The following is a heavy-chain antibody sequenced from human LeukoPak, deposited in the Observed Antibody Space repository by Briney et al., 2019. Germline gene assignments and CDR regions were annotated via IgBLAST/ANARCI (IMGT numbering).Heavy chain of an antibody. D-gene: IGHD3-16*02. CDR1: GGSISSGDYY. V-gene: IGHV4-30-4*01. CDR3: ARATYDYVWGSYRYFDY. J-gene: IGHJ4*02. Sequence: SETLSLTCTVSGGSISSGDYYWSWIRQPPGKGLEWIGYIYYSGSTYYNPSLKSRVTISVDTSKNQFSLKLSSATAADTAVYYCARATYDYVWGSYRYFDYWGQGTLVTVSS. CDR2: IYYSGST.